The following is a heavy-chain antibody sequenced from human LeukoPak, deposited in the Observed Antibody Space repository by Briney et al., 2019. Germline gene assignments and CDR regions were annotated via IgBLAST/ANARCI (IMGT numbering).Heavy chain of an antibody. CDR2: ISAYGGNT. CDR3: ARGEITMVRGVIIWDYMGV. D-gene: IGHD3-10*01. Sequence: ASVKVSCKASGYTFTTYGISWVRQAPGQGLEWMGWISAYGGNTDYAQKFQGRVTMTTDTSTSTAYMELRSLRLDDTAVYYCARGEITMVRGVIIWDYMGVWGKGTTVTVSS. J-gene: IGHJ6*03. V-gene: IGHV1-18*01. CDR1: GYTFTTYG.